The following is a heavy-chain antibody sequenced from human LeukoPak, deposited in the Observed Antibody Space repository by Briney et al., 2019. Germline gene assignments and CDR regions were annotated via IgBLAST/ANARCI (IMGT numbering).Heavy chain of an antibody. CDR2: ISGSGGRT. CDR3: AKGIQNCSSTTCYGEDY. J-gene: IGHJ4*02. Sequence: PGRSLRLSCAASGFTFSSYAMSWVRQAPGGGLEWVSSISGSGGRTYDADSVKGRFTISRDNSKNTLNLLMNSLRAEDTAVYYCAKGIQNCSSTTCYGEDYWGQGTLVTVSS. CDR1: GFTFSSYA. V-gene: IGHV3-23*01. D-gene: IGHD2-2*01.